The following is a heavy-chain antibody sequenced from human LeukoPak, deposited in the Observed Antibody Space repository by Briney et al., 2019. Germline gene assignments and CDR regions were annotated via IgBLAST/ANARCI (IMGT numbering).Heavy chain of an antibody. D-gene: IGHD1-1*01. J-gene: IGHJ6*03. V-gene: IGHV4-30-4*08. CDR1: GGSISSGDYY. CDR3: ARDPPGKGAMDV. Sequence: SQTLSLTCTVSGGSISSGDYYWSWIRQPPGKGLEWIGYIYYSGSTDYNPSLKSRVTISADTSKNQFSLKLSSVTAADTAVYYCARDPPGKGAMDVWGKGTTVTVSS. CDR2: IYYSGST.